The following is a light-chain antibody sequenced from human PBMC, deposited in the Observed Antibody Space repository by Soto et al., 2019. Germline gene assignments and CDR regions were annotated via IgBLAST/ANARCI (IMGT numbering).Light chain of an antibody. Sequence: QSVLTQPPSVSGAPGQRVTISATGGTSNIGEGYDVHWYQQLPGRAPKLLIYGNTNRPSGVPDRFSGSKSGTSASLAITGLQAEDEADYYCLSFDSSLSVVFGGGTKLTVL. J-gene: IGLJ2*01. CDR1: TSNIGEGYD. CDR2: GNT. V-gene: IGLV1-40*01. CDR3: LSFDSSLSVV.